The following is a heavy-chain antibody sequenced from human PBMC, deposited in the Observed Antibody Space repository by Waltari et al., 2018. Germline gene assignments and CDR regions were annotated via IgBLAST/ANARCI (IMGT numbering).Heavy chain of an antibody. CDR1: GFPFSSYA. V-gene: IGHV3-30-3*01. CDR3: ARAAVY. Sequence: QVQLVESGGGVVQPGRSLRLSCAASGFPFSSYAMHWVRQAPGKGLEWVAVISYDGSNKYYADSVKGRFTISRDNSKNTLYLQMNSLRAEDTAVYYCARAAVYWGQGTLVTVSS. CDR2: ISYDGSNK. J-gene: IGHJ4*02.